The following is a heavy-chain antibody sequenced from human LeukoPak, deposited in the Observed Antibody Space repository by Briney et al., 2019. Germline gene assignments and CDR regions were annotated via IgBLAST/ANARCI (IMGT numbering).Heavy chain of an antibody. CDR1: GGSISSGDYY. CDR2: IYYSGST. J-gene: IGHJ4*02. Sequence: SETLSLTCTVSGGSISSGDYYWSWIRQPPGKGLEWIGYIYYSGSTYYNPSLKSRVTISVDTSKNQFSLKLSSVTAADTAVYYCAIYASSWQYFDYWGQGTLVTVSS. D-gene: IGHD6-13*01. V-gene: IGHV4-30-4*02. CDR3: AIYASSWQYFDY.